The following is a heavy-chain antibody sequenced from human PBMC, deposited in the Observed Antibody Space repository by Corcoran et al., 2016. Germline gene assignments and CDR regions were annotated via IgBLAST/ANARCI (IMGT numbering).Heavy chain of an antibody. Sequence: QVQLVQSGAEVKKPGASVKVSCKASGYTSTSYYMHWVRQAPGQGLEWMGIINPSGGSTSYAQKFQGRVTMTRDTSTSTVYMELSSLRSEDTAVYYCARAGIVVVTAPTWWGQGTLVTVSS. D-gene: IGHD2-21*02. CDR2: INPSGGST. J-gene: IGHJ4*02. CDR1: GYTSTSYY. V-gene: IGHV1-46*01. CDR3: ARAGIVVVTAPTW.